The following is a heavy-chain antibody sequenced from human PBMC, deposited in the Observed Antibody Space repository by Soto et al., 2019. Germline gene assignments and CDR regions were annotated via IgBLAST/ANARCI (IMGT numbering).Heavy chain of an antibody. Sequence: EVQLLDSGGGLVQPGGSLRLSCAASGFTFSNYAMTWVRQGPGKGLEWVSGISGSGGRSYYADSVKGRFTISRDNYKSTLYLHMNSRRAEDTAVYYCAKAYFVWSSEQPYYFDSWGQGTLVTVSS. V-gene: IGHV3-23*01. CDR3: AKAYFVWSSEQPYYFDS. D-gene: IGHD3-16*01. J-gene: IGHJ4*02. CDR2: ISGSGGRS. CDR1: GFTFSNYA.